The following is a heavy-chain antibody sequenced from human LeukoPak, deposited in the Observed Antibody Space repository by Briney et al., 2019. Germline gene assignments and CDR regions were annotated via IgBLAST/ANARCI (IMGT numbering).Heavy chain of an antibody. D-gene: IGHD3-3*01. J-gene: IGHJ4*02. CDR1: GFTFSSYG. CDR3: ARGSFAYYDFWSGYDGDH. V-gene: IGHV3-33*01. Sequence: QPGGSLRLSCAASGFTFSSYGMHWVRQAPGKGLEWVAAIWYDGRNKYYADSVKGRFTISRDNSKNTLYLQMNSLRAEDTAVYYCARGSFAYYDFWSGYDGDHWGQGTLVTVPS. CDR2: IWYDGRNK.